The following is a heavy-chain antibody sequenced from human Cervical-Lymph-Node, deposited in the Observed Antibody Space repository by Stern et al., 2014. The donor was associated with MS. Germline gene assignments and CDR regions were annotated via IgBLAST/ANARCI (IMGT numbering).Heavy chain of an antibody. D-gene: IGHD1-26*01. J-gene: IGHJ4*02. CDR2: IYYSGST. CDR3: ARHLVSGSYAFDY. Sequence: QLQLQESGPGLVKPSETLSLTCTVSGGSISSSSYYWGWIRQPPGKGLAWLGSIYYSGSTYYNPSLQSRVTLSGDTSTNQFSLNVSSVTAADTAVYYCARHLVSGSYAFDYWGQGTLVTVSS. V-gene: IGHV4-39*01. CDR1: GGSISSSSYY.